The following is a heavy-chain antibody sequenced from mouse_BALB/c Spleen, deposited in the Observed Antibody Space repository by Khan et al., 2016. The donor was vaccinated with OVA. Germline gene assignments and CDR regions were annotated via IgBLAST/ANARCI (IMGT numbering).Heavy chain of an antibody. V-gene: IGHV3-2*02. CDR2: INYSGNT. CDR1: GYSITSEYA. CDR3: EREDYYGYGPDPY. D-gene: IGHD2-2*01. J-gene: IGHJ3*01. Sequence: VQLKESGPGLVKPSQSLSLTCTVTGYSITSEYAWYWIRQFPGNKLEWMGYINYSGNTRFNPSLKSRTSITRDTSKNQFFLQLNSVTTEDTATYYCEREDYYGYGPDPYWGQGTMVTVSA.